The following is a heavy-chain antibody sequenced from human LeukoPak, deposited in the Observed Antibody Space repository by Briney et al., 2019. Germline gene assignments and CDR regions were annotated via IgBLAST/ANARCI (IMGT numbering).Heavy chain of an antibody. CDR2: ISASGST. Sequence: SETLSLTCTVSGGSISSDYYYWNWNRQPAGKGLEWVGRISASGSTNYNPSLKSRVTMSLDTSKNQFSLNLSSLTAADTAVYYCARANYYDSSDAFDVWGQGTVVTVSS. D-gene: IGHD3-22*01. J-gene: IGHJ3*01. CDR1: GGSISSDYYY. V-gene: IGHV4-61*02. CDR3: ARANYYDSSDAFDV.